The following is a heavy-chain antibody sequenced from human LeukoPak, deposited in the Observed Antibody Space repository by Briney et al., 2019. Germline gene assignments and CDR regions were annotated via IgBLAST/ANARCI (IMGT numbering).Heavy chain of an antibody. CDR3: ATHSSGSQFGYGMDV. V-gene: IGHV4-59*12. J-gene: IGHJ6*02. CDR2: IYYTDFT. D-gene: IGHD3-22*01. CDR1: GGSISSYY. Sequence: SETLSLTCSVSGGSISSYYWNWIRQIPGKGPEWIGYIYYTDFTNYNPSLKSRITISKDTSKNQFSLKLSSVTAADTAVYYCATHSSGSQFGYGMDVWGQGATVTVSS.